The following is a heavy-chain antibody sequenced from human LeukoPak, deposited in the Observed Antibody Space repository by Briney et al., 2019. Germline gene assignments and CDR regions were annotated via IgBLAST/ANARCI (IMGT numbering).Heavy chain of an antibody. Sequence: PGRSLRLSCTASGVPLSHYAMHWVRQAPGRGLEWAAVISFDGTNKYYRDSVEGRFSVSRDNSKNTLYLQMNSLRPDDTAMYYCATDYGDYEPIDYWGQGTLVTVSS. CDR3: ATDYGDYEPIDY. J-gene: IGHJ4*02. CDR2: ISFDGTNK. CDR1: GVPLSHYA. V-gene: IGHV3-30*04. D-gene: IGHD4-17*01.